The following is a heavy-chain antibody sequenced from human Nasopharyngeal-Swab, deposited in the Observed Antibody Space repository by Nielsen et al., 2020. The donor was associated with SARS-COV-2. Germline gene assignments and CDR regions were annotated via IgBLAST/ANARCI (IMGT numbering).Heavy chain of an antibody. J-gene: IGHJ6*02. CDR2: INHSGST. D-gene: IGHD3-16*02. CDR1: GGSFSGYY. V-gene: IGHV4-34*01. Sequence: SETLSLTCAVYGGSFSGYYWRWIRQPPGKGLEWIGEINHSGSTNYNPSLKSRVTISIDTSKNQFSLKLSSVTAADTAVFYCARGSGHYDYVWGSYRRGYYGMDVWGQGTTVTVSS. CDR3: ARGSGHYDYVWGSYRRGYYGMDV.